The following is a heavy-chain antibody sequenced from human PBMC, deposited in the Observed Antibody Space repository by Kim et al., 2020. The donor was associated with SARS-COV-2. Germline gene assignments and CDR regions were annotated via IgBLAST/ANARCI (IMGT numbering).Heavy chain of an antibody. D-gene: IGHD3-16*02. CDR1: GFTFSSYG. J-gene: IGHJ5*02. Sequence: GGSLRLSCAASGFTFSSYGMHWVRQAPGKGLEWVAVIWYDGSNKYYADSVKGRFTISRDNSKNTLYLQMNSLRAEDTAVYYCARDSGDATYYDYVWGSYRHNWFDPWGQGTLVTVSS. V-gene: IGHV3-33*01. CDR3: ARDSGDATYYDYVWGSYRHNWFDP. CDR2: IWYDGSNK.